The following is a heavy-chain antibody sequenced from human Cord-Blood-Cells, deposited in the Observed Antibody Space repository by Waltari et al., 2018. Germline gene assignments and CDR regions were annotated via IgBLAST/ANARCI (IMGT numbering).Heavy chain of an antibody. CDR3: ARVTSYYDFWSGYWGDY. J-gene: IGHJ4*02. D-gene: IGHD3-3*01. V-gene: IGHV3-21*01. CDR1: GFTFSSYS. CDR2: ISSSSSYI. Sequence: EVQLVESGGGLVKPGGSLRLSCAASGFTFSSYSMNWVRQAPGKGLEWVSSISSSSSYIYYAGSVKGRFTISRDNAKNSLYLQMNSLRAEDTAVYYCARVTSYYDFWSGYWGDYWGQGTLVTVSS.